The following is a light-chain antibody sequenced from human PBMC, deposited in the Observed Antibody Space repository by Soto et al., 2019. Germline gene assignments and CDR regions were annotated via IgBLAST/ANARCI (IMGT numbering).Light chain of an antibody. V-gene: IGKV1-5*01. J-gene: IGKJ3*01. CDR2: DAS. CDR3: QQYNTYIT. CDR1: QTISRW. Sequence: DIQMTQSPSTLAESEGDTVIITCRASQTISRWLAWYQQKPGRAPKLLIYDASTLQSGVPSRFSGSGSGTEFCLTISRLQPDDFATYFCQQYNTYITFGPGTKVDIK.